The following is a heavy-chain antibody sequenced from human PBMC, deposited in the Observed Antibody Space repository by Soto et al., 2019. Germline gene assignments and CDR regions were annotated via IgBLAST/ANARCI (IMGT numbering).Heavy chain of an antibody. CDR3: ARERGSIDPPIDY. Sequence: ESGGGVVQPGRSLRLSCAASGFTFSSYAMHWVRQAPGKGLEWVAVISYDGSNKYYADSVKGRFTISRDNSKNTLYLQMNILTAEDTAVYYCARERGSIDPPIDYWGQGTLVTVSS. D-gene: IGHD3-16*01. CDR1: GFTFSSYA. CDR2: ISYDGSNK. V-gene: IGHV3-30-3*01. J-gene: IGHJ4*02.